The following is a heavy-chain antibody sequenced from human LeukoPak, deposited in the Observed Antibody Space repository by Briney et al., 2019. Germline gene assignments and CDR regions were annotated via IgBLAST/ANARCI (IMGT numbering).Heavy chain of an antibody. Sequence: GGSLRLSCAASGFTFSIYQLTWVRQAPGKGLEWVSSISGSGSYIYYADSVKGRFTISRDNAKNSLYLQMNSLRAEDTAVYYCARDRYCSGGSCYSIGYFDYWGQGTLVTVSS. D-gene: IGHD2-15*01. J-gene: IGHJ4*02. CDR1: GFTFSIYQ. CDR3: ARDRYCSGGSCYSIGYFDY. CDR2: ISGSGSYI. V-gene: IGHV3-21*01.